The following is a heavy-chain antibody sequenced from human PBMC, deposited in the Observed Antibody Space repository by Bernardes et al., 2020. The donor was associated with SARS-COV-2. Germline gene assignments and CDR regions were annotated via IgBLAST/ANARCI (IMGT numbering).Heavy chain of an antibody. CDR2: INPNSGGT. Sequence: ASVKVSCKASGYTFTGYYMHWVRQAPGQGLEWMGWINPNSGGTNYAQKFQGWVTMTRDTSISTAYMELSRLRSDDTAVYYCARSRCSGGSCYPYYYYGMDVWGQGTT. V-gene: IGHV1-2*04. J-gene: IGHJ6*02. D-gene: IGHD2-15*01. CDR1: GYTFTGYY. CDR3: ARSRCSGGSCYPYYYYGMDV.